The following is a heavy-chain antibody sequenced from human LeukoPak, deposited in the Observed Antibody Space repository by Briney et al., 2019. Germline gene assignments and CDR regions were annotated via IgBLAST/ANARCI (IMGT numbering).Heavy chain of an antibody. CDR3: ARVHYGDSGLGSDIFDY. CDR1: GYSISSGYY. V-gene: IGHV4-38-2*02. Sequence: SETLSLTCTVSGYSISSGYYWGWIRQPPGKGLEWIGSIYHSGRTFYNPSLKSRVTISVDTSKNQFSLRLSSVTAADTAVYYCARVHYGDSGLGSDIFDYWGQGTLVTVSS. D-gene: IGHD4-17*01. CDR2: IYHSGRT. J-gene: IGHJ4*02.